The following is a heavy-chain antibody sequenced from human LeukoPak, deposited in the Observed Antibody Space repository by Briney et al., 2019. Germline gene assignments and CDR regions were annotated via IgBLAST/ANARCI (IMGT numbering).Heavy chain of an antibody. CDR1: GGTFSSYA. Sequence: ASVKVSCKASGGTFSSYAISWVRQAPGQGLEWMGRIIPILGIADYAQKFQGRVTITADKSTSTAYMELSSLRSEDTAVYYCARGGRARATEYFQHWGQGTLVTVSS. V-gene: IGHV1-69*04. CDR3: ARGGRARATEYFQH. D-gene: IGHD3-10*01. J-gene: IGHJ1*01. CDR2: IIPILGIA.